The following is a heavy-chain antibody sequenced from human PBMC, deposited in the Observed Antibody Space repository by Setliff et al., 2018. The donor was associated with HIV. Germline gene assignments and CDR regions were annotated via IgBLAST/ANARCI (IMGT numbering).Heavy chain of an antibody. J-gene: IGHJ3*02. V-gene: IGHV4-39*01. Sequence: LSLTCTVSGGSSSSSSFYWGWIRQPPGKGPEWIGNIYRSGSTYYNPSLRSRVTISVDTSKNQFYLNLNSVTDADTALYYCARHKDSDYVWGSYRPDGFDIWGQGTTVTVSS. CDR3: ARHKDSDYVWGSYRPDGFDI. CDR1: GGSSSSSSFY. D-gene: IGHD3-16*02. CDR2: IYRSGST.